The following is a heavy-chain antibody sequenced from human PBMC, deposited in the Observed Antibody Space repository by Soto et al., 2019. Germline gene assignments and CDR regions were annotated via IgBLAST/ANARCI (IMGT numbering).Heavy chain of an antibody. Sequence: QVQLVQSGAEVKKPGASVRVSCRTAGYTFTSYDIHWVRQAPGQGLEWMAWSNIGNGNTKYSQKFQGRVTVSRDTSASTAYMELSSLRSEVMAVYYCARYPLCGCVCYDNCLAPWGQGPLVAVSS. J-gene: IGHJ5*02. CDR3: ARYPLCGCVCYDNCLAP. CDR2: SNIGNGNT. D-gene: IGHD2-21*02. CDR1: GYTFTSYD. V-gene: IGHV1-3*04.